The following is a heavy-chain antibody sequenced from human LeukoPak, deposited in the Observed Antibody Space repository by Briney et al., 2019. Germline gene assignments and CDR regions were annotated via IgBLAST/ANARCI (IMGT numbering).Heavy chain of an antibody. CDR2: ISHSGRT. Sequence: SETLSLTCAAYGGSFSDYFWSWVRQPPGKGLKWIGEISHSGRTNYNPSLKSRVSISLDTSKNQFSLELNSVTAADTSVYYCARGRGYCSGGSCYNWFDPWGQGTLVTVSS. D-gene: IGHD2-15*01. V-gene: IGHV4-34*01. CDR1: GGSFSDYF. J-gene: IGHJ5*02. CDR3: ARGRGYCSGGSCYNWFDP.